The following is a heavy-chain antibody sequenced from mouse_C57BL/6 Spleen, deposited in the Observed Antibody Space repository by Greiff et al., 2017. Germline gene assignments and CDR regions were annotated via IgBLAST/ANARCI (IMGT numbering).Heavy chain of an antibody. CDR1: GYSFTDYN. V-gene: IGHV1-39*01. J-gene: IGHJ3*01. CDR3: AREDSSGPWFAY. CDR2: INPNYGTT. Sequence: VEPGASVKISCKASGYSFTDYNMNWVKQSNGKSLEWIGVINPNYGTTSYNQKFKGKATLTVDQSSSTAYMQLNSLTSEDSAVYYCAREDSSGPWFAYWGQGTLVTVSA. D-gene: IGHD3-2*02.